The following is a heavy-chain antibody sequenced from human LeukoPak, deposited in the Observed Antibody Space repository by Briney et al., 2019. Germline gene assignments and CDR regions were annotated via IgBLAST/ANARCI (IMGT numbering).Heavy chain of an antibody. CDR1: GYTFTCYY. D-gene: IGHD2-21*01. Sequence: ASVKVSCKASGYTFTCYYMHWVRQAPGQGLEWMGIINPSGGSTSYAQKFQGRVTMTRDTSTSTVYMELSSLRSEDTAVYYCATRPPAYDWFDPWGQGTLVTVSS. CDR3: ATRPPAYDWFDP. J-gene: IGHJ5*02. CDR2: INPSGGST. V-gene: IGHV1-46*01.